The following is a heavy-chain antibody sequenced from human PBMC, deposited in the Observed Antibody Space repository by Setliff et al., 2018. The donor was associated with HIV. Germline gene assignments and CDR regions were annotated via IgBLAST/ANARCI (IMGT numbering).Heavy chain of an antibody. CDR2: VYYSGSP. CDR3: ARYPADTASSDV. Sequence: SETLSLTCTVSGDSISSGGYYWSWIRQHPGKGLEWIGYVYYSGSPDYNPSLKSQVTISLDRSENQFSLKLRSVTAADTAVYYCARYPADTASSDVWGKGTTV. CDR1: GDSISSGGYY. D-gene: IGHD5-18*01. J-gene: IGHJ6*03. V-gene: IGHV4-31*01.